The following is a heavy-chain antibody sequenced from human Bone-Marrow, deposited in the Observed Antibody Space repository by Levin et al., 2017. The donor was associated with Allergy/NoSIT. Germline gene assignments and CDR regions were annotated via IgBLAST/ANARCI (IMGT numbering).Heavy chain of an antibody. J-gene: IGHJ4*02. CDR1: GYSFSSYW. V-gene: IGHV5-51*01. Sequence: GESLKISCKGSGYSFSSYWIAWARQMPGRGLEWMGVIFPADSDTRYMPSFQGRVTISADPSINTAYLQWRGLEASDTGVYYCARRIGYSYGSDHWGQGTRVTVSS. CDR3: ARRIGYSYGSDH. CDR2: IFPADSDT. D-gene: IGHD5-12*01.